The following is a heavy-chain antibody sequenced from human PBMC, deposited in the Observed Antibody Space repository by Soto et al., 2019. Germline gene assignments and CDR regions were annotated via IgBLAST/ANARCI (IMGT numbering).Heavy chain of an antibody. V-gene: IGHV1-46*01. CDR3: AFRSGYSSSWYYFDY. J-gene: IGHJ4*02. Sequence: QVQLVQSGAEVKKPGASVKVSCKASGYTFTSYYMHWVRQAPGQGLAWMGIINPSGGSTSYAQKFQGSVTMTRDTSTSTVYMELSSLRSEDTAVYYCAFRSGYSSSWYYFDYWGQGTLVTVSS. CDR1: GYTFTSYY. D-gene: IGHD6-13*01. CDR2: INPSGGST.